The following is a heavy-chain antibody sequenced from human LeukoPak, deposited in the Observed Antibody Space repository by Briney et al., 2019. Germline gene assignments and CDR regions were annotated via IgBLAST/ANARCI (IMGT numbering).Heavy chain of an antibody. Sequence: GGALRLSCAASGFTFSSYEMNWVRQAPGQGLEWVSYISSSGNAIYYADSVKGRFTISRDNAKNSLYLQMNSLRAEDTAVYYCARIGYGVSFDYWGQGTLVTVSS. D-gene: IGHD4/OR15-4a*01. J-gene: IGHJ4*02. CDR1: GFTFSSYE. CDR3: ARIGYGVSFDY. V-gene: IGHV3-48*03. CDR2: ISSSGNAI.